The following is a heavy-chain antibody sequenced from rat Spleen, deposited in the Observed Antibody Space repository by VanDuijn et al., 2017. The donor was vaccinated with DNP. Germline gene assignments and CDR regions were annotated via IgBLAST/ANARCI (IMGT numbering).Heavy chain of an antibody. CDR3: ATQNAGYDYFDY. Sequence: EVQLVESGGGLVQPGRSLKLSCAASGITFSDYNMAWVQQAPKKGLEWVATISYDGRRTFYRDSVKGRFTISRENTKSTLYLQMDSLRSEDTATYYCATQNAGYDYFDYWGQGVTVTVSS. CDR1: GITFSDYN. V-gene: IGHV5-7*01. J-gene: IGHJ2*01. CDR2: ISYDGRRT. D-gene: IGHD4-3*01.